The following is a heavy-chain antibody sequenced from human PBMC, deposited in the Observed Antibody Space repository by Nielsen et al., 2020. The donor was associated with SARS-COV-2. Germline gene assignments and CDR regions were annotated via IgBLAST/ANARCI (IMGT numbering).Heavy chain of an antibody. Sequence: GGSLRLSCAASGFTFSSYGMHWVRQAPGKGLEWVAVISYDGSNKYYADSVKGRLTISRDNSKNTLYLQMNSLRAEDTAVYYCAKDLCSGGSCYYFDYWGQGTLVTVSS. CDR3: AKDLCSGGSCYYFDY. J-gene: IGHJ4*02. CDR2: ISYDGSNK. CDR1: GFTFSSYG. V-gene: IGHV3-30*18. D-gene: IGHD2-15*01.